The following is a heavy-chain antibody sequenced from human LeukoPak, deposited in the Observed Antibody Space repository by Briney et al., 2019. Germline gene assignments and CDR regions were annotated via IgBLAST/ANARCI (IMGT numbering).Heavy chain of an antibody. CDR1: GDSVSSNTEA. CDR2: TYYRSKWYY. CDR3: ARGGGSYYFAFDF. V-gene: IGHV6-1*01. Sequence: SQTLSLTCAISGDSVSSNTEAWNWIRQSPSRGLEWLGRTYYRSKWYYNYAPSVRSRVSINPDTSKNQFSLQLNSVTPEDTAVYYCARGGGSYYFAFDFWGHGTLVTVSS. D-gene: IGHD1-26*01. J-gene: IGHJ3*01.